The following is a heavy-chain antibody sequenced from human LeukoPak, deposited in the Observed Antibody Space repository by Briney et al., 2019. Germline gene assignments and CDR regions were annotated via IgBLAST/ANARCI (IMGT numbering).Heavy chain of an antibody. V-gene: IGHV3-49*03. CDR2: IRSKANGGTI. J-gene: IGHJ4*02. CDR1: GFTFRDYA. CDR3: SRGVSSGWFYFDY. Sequence: PGGSLRLSXTASGFTFRDYAVSWFRQSPGKGLDWLGFIRSKANGGTIQYAASVKGRFTISRDDSKSIAYLQMNSLKTEDTAVYYCSRGVSSGWFYFDYWGQGTLVTVSS. D-gene: IGHD6-19*01.